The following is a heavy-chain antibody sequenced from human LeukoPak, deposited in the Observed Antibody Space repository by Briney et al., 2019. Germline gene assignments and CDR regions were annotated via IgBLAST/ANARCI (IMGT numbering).Heavy chain of an antibody. Sequence: GGSLRLSCAASGSTFSSYSMNWDRQAPGQGLEWVSSISSSSSYIYYADSVKGRFTISRDNAKNSLYLQMNSLGAEDTAVDYCAIAAGEMATIRYWGQGTLVTVSS. V-gene: IGHV3-21*01. CDR2: ISSSSSYI. D-gene: IGHD5-24*01. J-gene: IGHJ4*02. CDR3: AIAAGEMATIRY. CDR1: GSTFSSYS.